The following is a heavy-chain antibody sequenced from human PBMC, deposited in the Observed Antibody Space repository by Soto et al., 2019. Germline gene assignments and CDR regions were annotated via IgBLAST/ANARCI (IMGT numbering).Heavy chain of an antibody. CDR1: GFTFSSYS. J-gene: IGHJ4*02. D-gene: IGHD3-10*01. CDR3: AGPGDYFDY. Sequence: GGSMILCCAASGFTFSSYSMIWVRQAPGKGLEWVSAISGSGGSTYYADSVKGRSTISRDNSKNTLYLQMNSLRAEDTAVYYCAGPGDYFDYWGQGTMVTVSS. CDR2: ISGSGGST. V-gene: IGHV3-23*01.